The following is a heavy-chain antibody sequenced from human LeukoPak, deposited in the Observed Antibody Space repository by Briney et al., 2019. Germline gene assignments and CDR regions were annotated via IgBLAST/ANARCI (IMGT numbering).Heavy chain of an antibody. CDR2: INPNSGGT. Sequence: ASVKVSCKASGYTFTGYYMHWVRQAPGQGLEWMGWINPNSGGTNYAQKFQGRVTMTRDTSISTAYMELSRLRSDDTAVYYCARGDYYDSSGYFVPGYWGQGTLVTVSS. CDR3: ARGDYYDSSGYFVPGY. D-gene: IGHD3-22*01. J-gene: IGHJ4*02. CDR1: GYTFTGYY. V-gene: IGHV1-2*02.